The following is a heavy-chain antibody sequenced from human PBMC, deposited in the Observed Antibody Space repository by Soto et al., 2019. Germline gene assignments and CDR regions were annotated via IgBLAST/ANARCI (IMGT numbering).Heavy chain of an antibody. J-gene: IGHJ3*02. D-gene: IGHD3-10*01. CDR1: GYTFTSYG. Sequence: ASVKVSFKASGYTFTSYGISWVRQAPGQGLDWMGGFDPEDGETIYAQKFQGRVTMTEDTSTDTAYMELSSLRSEDTAVYYCATVPYYYGSGSSSRAFDIWGQGTMVTVSS. CDR3: ATVPYYYGSGSSSRAFDI. V-gene: IGHV1-24*01. CDR2: FDPEDGET.